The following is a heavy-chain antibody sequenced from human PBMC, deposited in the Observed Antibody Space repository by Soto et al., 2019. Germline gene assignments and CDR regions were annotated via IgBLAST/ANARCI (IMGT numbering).Heavy chain of an antibody. CDR3: ARGGYGPTPALPKTVYYGMDV. CDR1: GYTFTSYA. Sequence: QVQLVQSGAEVKKPGASVKVSCKASGYTFTSYAMHWVRQAPGQRLEWMGWINAGNGNTKYSQKFQGRVTITRDTSASTAYMELSSLRSEDTAVYYCARGGYGPTPALPKTVYYGMDVWGQGTTVTVSS. J-gene: IGHJ6*02. V-gene: IGHV1-3*01. D-gene: IGHD5-12*01. CDR2: INAGNGNT.